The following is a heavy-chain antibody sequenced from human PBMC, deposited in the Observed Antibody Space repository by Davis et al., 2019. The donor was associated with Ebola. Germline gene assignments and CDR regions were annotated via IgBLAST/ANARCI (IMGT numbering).Heavy chain of an antibody. CDR3: ARHGSEGIGDTYMDV. Sequence: PGGSLRLSCKGSGYSFTRYWISWVRQMTGKGLEWMGRIDPSDSYVDYSPSLQGHVTISVDKSSSTAFVQWSSLKASDSAMYYCARHGSEGIGDTYMDVWGKGTTVIVSS. CDR2: IDPSDSYV. D-gene: IGHD3-10*01. V-gene: IGHV5-10-1*01. CDR1: GYSFTRYW. J-gene: IGHJ6*03.